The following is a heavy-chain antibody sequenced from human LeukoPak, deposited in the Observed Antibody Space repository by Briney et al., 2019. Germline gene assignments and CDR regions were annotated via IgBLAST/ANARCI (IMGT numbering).Heavy chain of an antibody. CDR3: ARDRLKYGCSLAMNAFDI. D-gene: IGHD3-10*01. V-gene: IGHV3-11*06. Sequence: PGGSLRLSCAASGFTFSDYYMTWIRQAPGKGLEWVSSISSSSSYIYYADSVKGRFTISRDNAKNSLYLQMNSLRAEDTAVYYCARDRLKYGCSLAMNAFDIWGQGTMVTVSS. J-gene: IGHJ3*02. CDR2: ISSSSSYI. CDR1: GFTFSDYY.